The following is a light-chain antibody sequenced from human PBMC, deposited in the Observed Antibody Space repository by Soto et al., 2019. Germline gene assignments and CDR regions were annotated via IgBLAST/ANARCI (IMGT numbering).Light chain of an antibody. CDR3: QQRIKWPIT. CDR2: DAS. Sequence: EIVLTQSPATLSLSPGERATLSCRASQSLNTYLAWYQQKPGQAPRLLIYDASNRATGIPARFTGSGSGTDFTLTITSLEPEDFAVYYCQQRIKWPITFGQGTRLEI. J-gene: IGKJ5*01. V-gene: IGKV3-11*01. CDR1: QSLNTY.